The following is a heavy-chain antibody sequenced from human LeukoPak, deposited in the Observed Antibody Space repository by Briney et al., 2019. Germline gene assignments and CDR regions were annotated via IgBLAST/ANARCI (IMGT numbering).Heavy chain of an antibody. CDR3: ARVVAAAGTGRVDY. CDR2: IYYSGST. CDR1: GGSISSGGYY. Sequence: SETLSLTCTVSGGSISSGGYYWSWIRQHPGKGLEWIGYIYYSGSTYYNPSLKSRVTISVDTSKNQFSLKLSSVTAADTAVYYCARVVAAAGTGRVDYWGQGTLVTVSS. V-gene: IGHV4-31*03. D-gene: IGHD6-13*01. J-gene: IGHJ4*02.